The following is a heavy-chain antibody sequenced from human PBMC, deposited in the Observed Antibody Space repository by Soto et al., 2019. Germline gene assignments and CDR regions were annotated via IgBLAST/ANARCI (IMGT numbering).Heavy chain of an antibody. V-gene: IGHV3-33*01. D-gene: IGHD3-22*01. Sequence: GGSLRLSCAASGFTFSSYGMHWVRQAPGKGLEWVAVIWYDGSNKYYADSVKGRFTISRDNSKNTLYLQMNSLRAEDTAVYYCAREMTVVGYAFDIWGQGTMVTVSS. CDR1: GFTFSSYG. CDR3: AREMTVVGYAFDI. J-gene: IGHJ3*02. CDR2: IWYDGSNK.